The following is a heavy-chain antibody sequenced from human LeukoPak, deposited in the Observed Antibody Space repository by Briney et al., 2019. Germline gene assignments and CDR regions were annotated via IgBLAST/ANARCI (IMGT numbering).Heavy chain of an antibody. CDR3: ASPLGYSGRSDAFDI. V-gene: IGHV4-4*02. D-gene: IGHD1-26*01. Sequence: SGTLSLTCGVSGGSITSTNYWTWVRQPPGKGLEWIGEVNLQGSTNYNPSLMGRVAISVDMSENHISLQLTSVTAADTAVYYGASPLGYSGRSDAFDIWGQRTMVTVSS. CDR2: VNLQGST. J-gene: IGHJ3*02. CDR1: GGSITSTNY.